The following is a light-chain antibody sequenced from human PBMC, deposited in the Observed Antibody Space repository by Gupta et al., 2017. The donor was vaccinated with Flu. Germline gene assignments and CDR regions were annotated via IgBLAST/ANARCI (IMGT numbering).Light chain of an antibody. CDR3: RQGYSGLT. CDR1: QSISSY. CDR2: AAS. V-gene: IGKV1-39*01. Sequence: DIQMTQSPSSLSASVGDRVTITCRASQSISSYLNWYQQEPGKAPKLLIYAASSLKSGVPSKFSGSGHGRDFTLTTSRRRLKNFAIYYGRQGYSGLTFGGGTKVEIK. J-gene: IGKJ4*01.